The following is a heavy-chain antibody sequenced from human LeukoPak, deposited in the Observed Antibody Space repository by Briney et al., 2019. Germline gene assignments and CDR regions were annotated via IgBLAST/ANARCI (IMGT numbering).Heavy chain of an antibody. CDR2: ILYEGNNK. V-gene: IGHV3-30*04. J-gene: IGHJ4*02. Sequence: GRPLRLSCGACGSTFSSYAMQCVGPPPGGRREGVAFILYEGNNKYYAASVKARFTISRDNSNNKLYLQMISLGADDTPVDYCARDAVVAAVYRSDIDYWGQGTVVTVSS. CDR1: GSTFSSYA. CDR3: ARDAVVAAVYRSDIDY. D-gene: IGHD2-15*01.